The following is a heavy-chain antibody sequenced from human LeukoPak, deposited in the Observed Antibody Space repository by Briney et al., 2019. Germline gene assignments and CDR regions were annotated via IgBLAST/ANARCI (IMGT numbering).Heavy chain of an antibody. CDR2: SSSGGTTI. CDR3: ARLQQLVEDY. Sequence: PGGSLRLFCAASGFTYSNHEMNWVRQAPGKGLEWVSYSSSGGTTIYYADSVKGRFTISRDNAKNSLYLQINSLRADDTAVYYCARLQQLVEDYWGQGTLVTVSS. CDR1: GFTYSNHE. V-gene: IGHV3-48*03. J-gene: IGHJ4*02. D-gene: IGHD6-13*01.